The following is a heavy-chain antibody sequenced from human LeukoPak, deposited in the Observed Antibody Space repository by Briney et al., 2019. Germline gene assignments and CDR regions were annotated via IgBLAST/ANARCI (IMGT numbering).Heavy chain of an antibody. CDR2: ISYDGSNK. CDR3: ATQDGYDNSGHYGY. D-gene: IGHD3-22*01. J-gene: IGHJ4*02. Sequence: PGGSLRLSCAAPGFSFSNFSMHWGRPALDKGLEWVALISYDGSNKYFADSVKGRFTISRDNSKNTLYLQMNSLRAEDTAVYYCATQDGYDNSGHYGYWGQGTLVTVSS. V-gene: IGHV3-30*03. CDR1: GFSFSNFS.